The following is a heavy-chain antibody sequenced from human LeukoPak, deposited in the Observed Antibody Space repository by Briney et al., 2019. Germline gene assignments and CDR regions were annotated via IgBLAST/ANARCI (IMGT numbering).Heavy chain of an antibody. CDR2: IRYDGSNK. V-gene: IGHV3-30*02. Sequence: GGSLRLSCAASGFTFSSYGMHWVRQAPGKGLEWVAFIRYDGSNKYYADSVKGRFTISRDNSKNTLYLQMNSLRAEDTAVYYCARGGEYYYDSSGSPFDYWGQGTLVTVSS. CDR3: ARGGEYYYDSSGSPFDY. CDR1: GFTFSSYG. J-gene: IGHJ4*02. D-gene: IGHD3-22*01.